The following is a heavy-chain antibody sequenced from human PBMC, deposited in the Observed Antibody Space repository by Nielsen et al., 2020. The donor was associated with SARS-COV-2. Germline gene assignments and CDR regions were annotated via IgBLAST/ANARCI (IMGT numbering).Heavy chain of an antibody. J-gene: IGHJ5*02. V-gene: IGHV5-51*01. CDR1: GYSFTSYW. CDR2: IYPGDSDT. D-gene: IGHD3-22*01. CDR3: ARLPYYYDSSGYYPLNWFDP. Sequence: KVSCKGSGYSFTSYWIGWVRQMPGKGLEWMGIIYPGDSDTRYSPSFQGQVTISADKSISTAYLQWSSLKASDTAMYYCARLPYYYDSSGYYPLNWFDPWGQGTLVTVSS.